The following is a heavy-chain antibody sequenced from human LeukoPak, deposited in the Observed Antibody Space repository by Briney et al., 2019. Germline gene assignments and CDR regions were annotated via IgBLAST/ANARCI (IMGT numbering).Heavy chain of an antibody. D-gene: IGHD1-1*01. J-gene: IGHJ2*01. CDR3: ARDMSVAHWLLDL. CDR2: VYYSGST. V-gene: IGHV4-31*03. CDR1: GGSINSGGFY. Sequence: SETLSLTCIVSGGSINSGGFYWSWSRQRPGEGLEWIGYVYYSGSTFYNPSLKSRVTISVDTSRSQFSLKLRSVTAADTAVYSCARDMSVAHWLLDLWGRGTLVTVSS.